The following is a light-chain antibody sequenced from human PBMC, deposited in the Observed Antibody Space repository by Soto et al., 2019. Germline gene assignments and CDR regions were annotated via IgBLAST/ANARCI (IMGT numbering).Light chain of an antibody. Sequence: EIVLTQFPGTLSLSPGEGATLSCRASHMVGSDYLVWYQQKPGQAPRLLIYGASTRAAGIPDRFSGSGSGSDFTLTISRLEPEDFAVYYCRQYGYSLGFAFGGGTK. J-gene: IGKJ4*01. CDR1: HMVGSDY. CDR2: GAS. CDR3: RQYGYSLGFA. V-gene: IGKV3-20*01.